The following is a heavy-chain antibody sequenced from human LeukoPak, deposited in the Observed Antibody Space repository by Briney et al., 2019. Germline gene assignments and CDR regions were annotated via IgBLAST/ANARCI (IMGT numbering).Heavy chain of an antibody. J-gene: IGHJ4*02. D-gene: IGHD5-24*01. CDR3: TRDQGWQQFDS. CDR1: GFTFSDYY. CDR2: ISSSGSTI. V-gene: IGHV3-11*04. Sequence: PGGSLRLSCAASGFTFSDYYMSWIRQAPGKGLEWVSYISSSGSTIYYADSVKGRFTISRDNAKNSLYLQMNSLRDDDTAVYFCTRDQGWQQFDSWGQGTLVTVSS.